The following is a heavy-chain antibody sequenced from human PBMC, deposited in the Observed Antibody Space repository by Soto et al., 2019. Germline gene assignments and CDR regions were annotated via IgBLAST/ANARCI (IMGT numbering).Heavy chain of an antibody. J-gene: IGHJ4*02. CDR3: AREGSGSYYADF. CDR2: IYTSGTT. CDR1: GGSISTYW. Sequence: ETLSLTCTVSGGSISTYWWSWIRQSAGKGLEWIGRIYTSGTTNYNPSLKSRVTMSVDTSKNQFSLKLSSATAADTAIYYCAREGSGSYYADFWGQGTLVTVSS. V-gene: IGHV4-4*07. D-gene: IGHD1-26*01.